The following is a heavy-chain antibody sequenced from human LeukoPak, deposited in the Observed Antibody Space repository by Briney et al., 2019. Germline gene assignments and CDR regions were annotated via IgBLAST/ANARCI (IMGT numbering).Heavy chain of an antibody. CDR1: GFTFSSYA. Sequence: PGGSLRLSCAASGFTFSSYAMSWVRQAPGKGLEWVSAISGSGGSTYYADSVKGRFTISRDNSKNTLYLQMNSLRAEDTAVYYCARDIGFWSGYYTIRGDYWGQGTLVTVSS. V-gene: IGHV3-23*01. D-gene: IGHD3-3*01. J-gene: IGHJ4*02. CDR3: ARDIGFWSGYYTIRGDY. CDR2: ISGSGGST.